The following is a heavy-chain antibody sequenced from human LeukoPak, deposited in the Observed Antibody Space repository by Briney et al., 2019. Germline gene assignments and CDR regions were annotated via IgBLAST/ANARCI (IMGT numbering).Heavy chain of an antibody. CDR3: ARDPRTLCSGGSCDTTNAFDI. V-gene: IGHV4-59*01. CDR2: IYYSGST. Sequence: PSETLSLTCTVSCGAISSYYWSWIRQPPGKGLEWIGYIYYSGSTNYNPSLKSRVTISVDTSKNQFSLKLSSVTAADTAVYYCARDPRTLCSGGSCDTTNAFDIWGQGTMATVSS. J-gene: IGHJ3*02. D-gene: IGHD2-15*01. CDR1: CGAISSYY.